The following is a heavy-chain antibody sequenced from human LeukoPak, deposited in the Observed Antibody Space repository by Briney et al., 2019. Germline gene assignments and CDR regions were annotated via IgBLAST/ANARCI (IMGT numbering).Heavy chain of an antibody. D-gene: IGHD6-19*01. V-gene: IGHV3-30*02. CDR2: IRFDGTTE. J-gene: IGHJ4*02. Sequence: GGSLGLSCGASGVTLTDYNMHWVRQAPGKGLEYVAFIRFDGTTEYYTDSVKGRFTMSRDKSKNTLYLQMNRLRGEDTAVYYCARGAAVALELWGQGTLVTVSS. CDR3: ARGAAVALEL. CDR1: GVTLTDYN.